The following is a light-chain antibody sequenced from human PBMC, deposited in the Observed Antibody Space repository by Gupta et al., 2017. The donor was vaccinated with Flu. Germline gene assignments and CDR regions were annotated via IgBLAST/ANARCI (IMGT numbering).Light chain of an antibody. V-gene: IGLV2-14*01. J-gene: IGLJ3*02. Sequence: TSSDVGGYNYVSWYRQDPGKAPKLMIYEVSNRPSGISDRFSGSKSGNTASLTISGLQAEDEADYYCSSYTSTKTWVFGGGTKLTVL. CDR2: EVS. CDR1: SSDVGGYNY. CDR3: SSYTSTKTWV.